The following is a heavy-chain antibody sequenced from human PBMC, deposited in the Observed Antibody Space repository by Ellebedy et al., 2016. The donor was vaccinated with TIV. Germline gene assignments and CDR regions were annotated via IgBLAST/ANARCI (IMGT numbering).Heavy chain of an antibody. CDR1: GGTFSSYA. J-gene: IGHJ4*02. CDR2: IIPIFGTA. D-gene: IGHD5-18*01. CDR3: SRVTDTAMATLDY. V-gene: IGHV1-69*13. Sequence: SVKVSCKASGGTFSSYAISWVRQAPGQGLEWMGGIIPIFGTANYAQTFQGRATITADESTSTAYMELSSLRSEDTAVYYCSRVTDTAMATLDYWGQGTLVTVSS.